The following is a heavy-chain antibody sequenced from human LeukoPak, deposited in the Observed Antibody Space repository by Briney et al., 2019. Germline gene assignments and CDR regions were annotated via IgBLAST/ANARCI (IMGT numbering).Heavy chain of an antibody. CDR2: IWYDGSNK. J-gene: IGHJ5*02. D-gene: IGHD1-26*01. CDR3: ARDTLGATGLDP. Sequence: GGSLRLSCAASGFTFSSYGMHWVRQAPGKGLEWVAVIWYDGSNKYYADSVKGRFTISRDNSENTLCLQMNSLRAEDTAVYYCARDTLGATGLDPWGQGTLVTVSS. CDR1: GFTFSSYG. V-gene: IGHV3-33*01.